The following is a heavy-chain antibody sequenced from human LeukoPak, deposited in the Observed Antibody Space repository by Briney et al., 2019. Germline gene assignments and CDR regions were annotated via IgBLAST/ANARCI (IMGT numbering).Heavy chain of an antibody. CDR2: ISSSSSYI. V-gene: IGHV3-21*01. CDR1: GFTFSGYS. Sequence: PGGSLRLSCAASGFTFSGYSMNWVRQAPGKGLEWVSSISSSSSYIYYADSVKGRFTISRDNAKNSVYLQMNSLRAEDSAVYYCARDLNDYYSYYFDYWGQGTLVTVSS. J-gene: IGHJ4*02. CDR3: ARDLNDYYSYYFDY. D-gene: IGHD3-22*01.